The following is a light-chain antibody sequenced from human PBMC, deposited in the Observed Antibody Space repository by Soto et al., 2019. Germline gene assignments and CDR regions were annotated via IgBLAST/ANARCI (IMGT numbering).Light chain of an antibody. CDR2: RNN. J-gene: IGLJ3*02. V-gene: IGLV1-47*01. CDR1: TSNIGSNY. Sequence: QSVLTQPPSASGTPGQGVTISCSGSTSNIGSNYVYWYQQLPGTAPKLLIYRNNQRPSGVPDRFSGSKSGTSASLAISGLRSDDEADYYCATWDQSLNGVVFGGGTKLTVL. CDR3: ATWDQSLNGVV.